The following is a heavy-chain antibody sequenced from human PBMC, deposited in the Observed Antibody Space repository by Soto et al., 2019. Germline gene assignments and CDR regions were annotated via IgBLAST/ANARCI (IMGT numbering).Heavy chain of an antibody. Sequence: EVQLVESGGTLVQPGGSLRLSCVVSGFTFNNYWMSWVRQAPGKGLEWVANIKHDGSEKYYLDSVMGRFTISRDDAKNSLYLQMSSLRVEDTAMYYCARYSGNDCIDYWGQGTLFTVSS. CDR2: IKHDGSEK. D-gene: IGHD5-12*01. J-gene: IGHJ4*02. V-gene: IGHV3-7*04. CDR3: ARYSGNDCIDY. CDR1: GFTFNNYW.